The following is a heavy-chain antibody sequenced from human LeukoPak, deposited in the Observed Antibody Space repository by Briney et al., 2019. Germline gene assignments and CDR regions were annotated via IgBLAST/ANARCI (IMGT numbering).Heavy chain of an antibody. CDR2: IYYSRST. Sequence: SETLSLTCTVSGGSISRSDYYWAWIRQPPGKVLEWIGSIYYSRSTYYYTSRRSRVTISVDTSKSQFSLKLSSVTAADTAVYYCARLDRWLANLWGQGTLVAVSS. CDR1: GGSISRSDYY. D-gene: IGHD6-19*01. CDR3: ARLDRWLANL. V-gene: IGHV4-39*01. J-gene: IGHJ5*02.